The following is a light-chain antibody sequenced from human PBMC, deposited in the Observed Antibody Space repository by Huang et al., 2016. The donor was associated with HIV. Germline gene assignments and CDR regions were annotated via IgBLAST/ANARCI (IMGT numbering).Light chain of an antibody. CDR3: QQYSTIPT. CDR2: GAA. CDR1: QTFLYNSKSDSF. Sequence: DIVVTQSPDSLAVSLGARAPINCKSSQTFLYNSKSDSFLAWYQQRPGQSPKLLIHGAAARQSGVPERFSGSVSETNFTLTINGLQPEDVAIYFCQQYSTIPTFGGGTKVDI. J-gene: IGKJ4*01. V-gene: IGKV4-1*01.